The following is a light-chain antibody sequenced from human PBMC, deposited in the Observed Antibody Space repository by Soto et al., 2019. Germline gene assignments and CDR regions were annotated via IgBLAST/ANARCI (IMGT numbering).Light chain of an antibody. V-gene: IGKV4-1*01. CDR1: QSVLHSSNNKNY. J-gene: IGKJ3*01. Sequence: DIVMTQSPDSLAVSLGERATINCKSSQSVLHSSNNKNYLTWYQQKPGQPPKLLIYWASTRESGVPDRFSGSGSGTDFTLTISSLQAEDVAVYYCQQYYSLARTFGPGTKVEIK. CDR2: WAS. CDR3: QQYYSLART.